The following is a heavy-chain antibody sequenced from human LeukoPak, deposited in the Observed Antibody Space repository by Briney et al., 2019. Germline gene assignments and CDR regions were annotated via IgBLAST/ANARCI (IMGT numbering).Heavy chain of an antibody. CDR2: INSDGIST. CDR1: GFTFSSYW. CDR3: AKGPELTGVVYFDP. D-gene: IGHD7-27*01. J-gene: IGHJ5*02. V-gene: IGHV3-74*03. Sequence: PGGSLRLSCAASGFTFSSYWMHWVRQAPGKGLVWVSRINSDGISTKYAASVKGRFTISRDNSKNTLYLQMNSLRAEDTAVYYCAKGPELTGVVYFDPWGQGTLVTVSS.